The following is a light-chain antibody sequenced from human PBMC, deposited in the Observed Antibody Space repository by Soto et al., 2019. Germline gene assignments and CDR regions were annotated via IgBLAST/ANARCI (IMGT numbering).Light chain of an antibody. CDR1: QSISSW. Sequence: HLTQSPSSLSASVGHRFTITCRASQSISSWLAWYQQKPVKAPKLLIYDASSLESGVPSRFSGSGSATEFTLPISSLQPADLATYYCQQYNSYSPWTFGHGTQVDIK. CDR3: QQYNSYSPWT. J-gene: IGKJ1*01. CDR2: DAS. V-gene: IGKV1-5*01.